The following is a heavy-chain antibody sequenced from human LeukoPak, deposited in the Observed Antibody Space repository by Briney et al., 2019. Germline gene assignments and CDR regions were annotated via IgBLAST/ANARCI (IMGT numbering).Heavy chain of an antibody. J-gene: IGHJ4*02. Sequence: GGSLRLSCAASGFTFSRYWMHWVRQAPGKGLVWVSRIKSDGISTSYADSVKGRFTISRDNAKNTLYLQMNSLRAEDTAVYYCARDYRDSSGWYPDYWGQGTLVTVSS. CDR3: ARDYRDSSGWYPDY. V-gene: IGHV3-74*01. D-gene: IGHD6-19*01. CDR2: IKSDGIST. CDR1: GFTFSRYW.